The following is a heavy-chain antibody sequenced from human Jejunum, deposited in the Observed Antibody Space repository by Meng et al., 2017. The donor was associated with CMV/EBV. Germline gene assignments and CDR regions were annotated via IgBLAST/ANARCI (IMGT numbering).Heavy chain of an antibody. V-gene: IGHV3-23*01. Sequence: GHGFSRSAYGMGWDGQNPGKGLEWVSGINGGSGDIKFYADSVRGRFTISRDGSTLSLQMNSLRAEDTGVYYCAKVSDGQGPLYYFDHWGQGTLVTVSS. CDR1: GFSRSAYG. D-gene: IGHD5-24*01. J-gene: IGHJ4*02. CDR2: INGGSGDIK. CDR3: AKVSDGQGPLYYFDH.